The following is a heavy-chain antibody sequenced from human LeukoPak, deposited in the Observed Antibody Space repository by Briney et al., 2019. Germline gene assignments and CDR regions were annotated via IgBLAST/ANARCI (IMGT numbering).Heavy chain of an antibody. J-gene: IGHJ4*02. CDR1: GDSISSHY. V-gene: IGHV4-59*11. CDR3: ATIKRGDVYGYFDF. D-gene: IGHD5-18*01. Sequence: SETLSLTCTVSGDSISSHYWGWLRQPPGKGLEWIAYLYGNMRTKDNPSLKGRVTLSADTSKNQHSLRLSSVTAADTAVYYCATIKRGDVYGYFDFWGQGILVTVSS. CDR2: LYGNMRT.